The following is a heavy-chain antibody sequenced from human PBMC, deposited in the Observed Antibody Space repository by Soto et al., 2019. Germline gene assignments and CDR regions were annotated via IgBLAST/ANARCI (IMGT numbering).Heavy chain of an antibody. D-gene: IGHD3-10*01. CDR1: GCSISSSSYY. J-gene: IGHJ6*03. V-gene: IGHV4-39*01. CDR2: IYYSGST. Sequence: SETLSLTCTVSGCSISSSSYYWGWIRQPPGKGLEWIGSIYYSGSTYYNPSLKSRVTISVDTSKNQFSLKLSSVTAADTAVYYCYGRRYYYYYMDVWGKGTTVTVSS. CDR3: YGRRYYYYYMDV.